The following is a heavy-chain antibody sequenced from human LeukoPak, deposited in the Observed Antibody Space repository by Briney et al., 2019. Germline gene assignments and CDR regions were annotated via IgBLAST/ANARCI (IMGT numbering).Heavy chain of an antibody. CDR3: AREEYIYGTAAFDY. CDR1: GYTFTGYY. CDR2: INPNSGGT. Sequence: ASVKVSCKASGYTFTGYYMHWVRQAPGQGLEWMGWINPNSGGTNYAQKFQGRVTMTRDTSISTAYMELSRLRSDDTAVYYCAREEYIYGTAAFDYWGQGTLVTVSS. D-gene: IGHD5-18*01. J-gene: IGHJ4*02. V-gene: IGHV1-2*02.